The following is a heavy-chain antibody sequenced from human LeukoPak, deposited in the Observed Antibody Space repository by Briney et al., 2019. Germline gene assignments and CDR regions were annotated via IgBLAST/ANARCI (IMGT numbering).Heavy chain of an antibody. V-gene: IGHV3-21*01. CDR3: ARGARSGSYLLGFDY. J-gene: IGHJ4*02. D-gene: IGHD3-10*01. CDR2: ISSSSSYI. Sequence: GGSLRLSCAASGFTFSSYSMNWVRQAPGKGLEWVSSISSSSSYIYYADSVKGRFTISRDNAKNSLYLQMNSLRAEDTAVYYCARGARSGSYLLGFDYWGQGTLVTVSS. CDR1: GFTFSSYS.